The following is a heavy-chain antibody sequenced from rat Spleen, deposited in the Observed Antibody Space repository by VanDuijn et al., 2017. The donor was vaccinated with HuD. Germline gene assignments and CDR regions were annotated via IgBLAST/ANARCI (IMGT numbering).Heavy chain of an antibody. CDR3: TREGYYDGTYYPFDY. J-gene: IGHJ2*01. D-gene: IGHD1-12*02. Sequence: QVQLKESGPGLVQPSQTLSLTCTVSGFSLTSNSVHWVRQPPGKGLEWMGVIWGDGSTKYNSVLKSRLSISRDTSKSQVFLKMNSLQTEDTATYYCTREGYYDGTYYPFDYWGQGVMVTVSS. CDR1: GFSLTSNS. V-gene: IGHV2-1*01. CDR2: IWGDGST.